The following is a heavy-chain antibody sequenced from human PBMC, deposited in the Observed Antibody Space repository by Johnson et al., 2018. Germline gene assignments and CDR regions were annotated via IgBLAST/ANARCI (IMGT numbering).Heavy chain of an antibody. CDR2: ISYDGSNR. Sequence: QVRLVESGGGVVQPGRSLRLSCAASGFTFSSYAMHWVRPAPGTGLEWVAVISYDGSNRYYADSVKGRFTISRDNTKNTLYLQMKSLRAEDTAVYYCTKDFWQLVKPDVWGKGTTVTVSS. J-gene: IGHJ6*04. D-gene: IGHD6-13*01. CDR3: TKDFWQLVKPDV. CDR1: GFTFSSYA. V-gene: IGHV3-30-3*01.